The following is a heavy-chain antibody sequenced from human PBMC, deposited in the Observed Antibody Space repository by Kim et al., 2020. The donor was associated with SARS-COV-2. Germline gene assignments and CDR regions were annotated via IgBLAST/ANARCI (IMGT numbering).Heavy chain of an antibody. CDR2: IKSKTDSGTT. CDR3: TTDQTHYYDSSGSTG. CDR1: GFTFSNAW. D-gene: IGHD3-22*01. V-gene: IGHV3-15*01. J-gene: IGHJ4*02. Sequence: GGSLRLSCATSGFTFSNAWMSWVRQSPGKGLEWVGRIKSKTDSGTTDYAAPVNGRFTISRDDSKNTLYLQMNSLRTEDTAVYYCTTDQTHYYDSSGSTGWGRGTLVTLSS.